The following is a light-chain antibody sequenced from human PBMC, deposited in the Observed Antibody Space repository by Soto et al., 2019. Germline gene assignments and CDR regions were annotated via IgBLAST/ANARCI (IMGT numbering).Light chain of an antibody. CDR2: QAS. Sequence: DIPMTQSPSRLSASVGDRVILTCRASQSISSWLAWCQQKPGRAIKLLIYQASSLEGEVPSRFRSSGSWTEFTPIIGRLHPDDCATYECEPYSDYPWSCGQGTKVEIK. V-gene: IGKV1-5*03. CDR1: QSISSW. J-gene: IGKJ1*01. CDR3: EPYSDYPWS.